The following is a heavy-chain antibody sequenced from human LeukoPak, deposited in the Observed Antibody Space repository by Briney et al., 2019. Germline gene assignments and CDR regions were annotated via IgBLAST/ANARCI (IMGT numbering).Heavy chain of an antibody. D-gene: IGHD3-3*01. Sequence: SGTLSLTCAVSGGSISSSNWWSWVRQPPGKGLEWMGEIYHSGSTNYNPSLKSRVTISVDKSKNQFSLKLSSVTAADTAVYYCASFGVVTPGHYNWFDPWGQGTLVTVSS. CDR1: GGSISSSNW. V-gene: IGHV4-4*02. CDR3: ASFGVVTPGHYNWFDP. CDR2: IYHSGST. J-gene: IGHJ5*02.